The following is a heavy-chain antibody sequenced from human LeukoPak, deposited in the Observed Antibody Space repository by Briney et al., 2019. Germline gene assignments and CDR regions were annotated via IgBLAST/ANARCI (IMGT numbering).Heavy chain of an antibody. V-gene: IGHV3-23*01. CDR3: ARDLEGSGSFYRPSYDY. CDR2: INGGGGST. Sequence: GGSLRLSCAASGFTFSSYAMSWVRQAPGKGLEWVSSINGGGGSTYYADSVKGRFTISRDNAKNSLYLQMNSLRAEDTAVYYCARDLEGSGSFYRPSYDYWGQGALVTVSS. J-gene: IGHJ4*02. CDR1: GFTFSSYA. D-gene: IGHD3-10*01.